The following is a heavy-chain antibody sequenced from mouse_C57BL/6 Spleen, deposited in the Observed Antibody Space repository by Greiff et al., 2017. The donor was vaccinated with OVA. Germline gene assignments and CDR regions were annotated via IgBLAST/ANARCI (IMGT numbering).Heavy chain of an antibody. V-gene: IGHV5-16*01. CDR1: GFTFSDYY. CDR3: AREGAYYGSSPYAMDY. Sequence: EVKLQESEGGLVQPGSSMKLSCTASGFTFSDYYMAWVRQVPEKGLEWVANINYDGSSTYYLDSLKSRFILSRDNAKNILYLQMSSLKSEDTATYYCAREGAYYGSSPYAMDYWGQGTSVTVSA. CDR2: INYDGSST. J-gene: IGHJ4*01. D-gene: IGHD1-1*01.